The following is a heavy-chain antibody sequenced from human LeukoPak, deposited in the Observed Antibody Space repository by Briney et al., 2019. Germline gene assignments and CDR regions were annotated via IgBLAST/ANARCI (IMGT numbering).Heavy chain of an antibody. V-gene: IGHV3-23*01. Sequence: GGSLRLSCAASGFTFSSYAMSWVRQAPGKGLEWVSAISGSGGSTYYADSVKGRFTTSRDNSKNTLYLQMNSLRAEDTAVYYCAKDLIDSSGYYKTEGDYWGQGTLVTVSS. CDR1: GFTFSSYA. CDR2: ISGSGGST. D-gene: IGHD3-22*01. CDR3: AKDLIDSSGYYKTEGDY. J-gene: IGHJ4*02.